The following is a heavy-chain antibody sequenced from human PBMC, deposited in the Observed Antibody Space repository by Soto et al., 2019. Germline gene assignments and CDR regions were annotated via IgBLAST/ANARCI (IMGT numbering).Heavy chain of an antibody. CDR2: ISSNGGST. V-gene: IGHV3-64*01. CDR3: ARGNDYYGSGSYYKSSYYYYGMDV. J-gene: IGHJ6*02. Sequence: GGSLRLSCAASGFTFSSYAMHWVRQAPGKGLEYVSAISSNGGSTYYANSVKGRFTISRDNSKNTLYLQMGSLRAEDMAVYYCARGNDYYGSGSYYKSSYYYYGMDVWGQGTTVTVS. D-gene: IGHD3-10*01. CDR1: GFTFSSYA.